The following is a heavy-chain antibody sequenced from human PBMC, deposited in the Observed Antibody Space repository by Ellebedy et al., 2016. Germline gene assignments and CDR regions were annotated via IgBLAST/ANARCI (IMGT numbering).Heavy chain of an antibody. J-gene: IGHJ4*02. D-gene: IGHD4-17*01. CDR3: ARGSPYYGDYAQIIDY. CDR1: DYSIISAYS. CDR2: IFHSGST. V-gene: IGHV4-38-2*02. Sequence: SETLSLXCTVSDYSIISAYSWGWIRQPPGKGLEWIGSIFHSGSTYYNPSLKSRVTISVDTSKNQFSLKLSSVTAADTAVYYCARGSPYYGDYAQIIDYWGQGTLVTVSS.